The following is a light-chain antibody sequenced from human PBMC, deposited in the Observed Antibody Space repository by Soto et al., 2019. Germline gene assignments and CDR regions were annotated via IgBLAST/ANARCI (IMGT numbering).Light chain of an antibody. CDR2: DAS. J-gene: IGKJ5*01. CDR1: QSVSSY. Sequence: EIVLTQSPATLSLSPGEGATLFCRASQSVSSYFAWYQQKPGQAPNLLIYDASNRAAGIPARFSGSGSGTDFTLTISSLEPEDFAVYYCQQRSNWPLTFGQGTRLEIK. CDR3: QQRSNWPLT. V-gene: IGKV3-11*01.